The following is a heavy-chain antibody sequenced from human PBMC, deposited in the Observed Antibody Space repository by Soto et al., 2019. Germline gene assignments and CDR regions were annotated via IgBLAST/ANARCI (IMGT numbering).Heavy chain of an antibody. Sequence: GGSLRLSCAASGFTFSSYSMNWVRQSPGKGLEWISYINTIGSIISYADSVKGRFTISSDIAKNSLYLQMNSLKDEDTAVYYCARDLNWAFDYWGQGTLVTVSS. CDR1: GFTFSSYS. J-gene: IGHJ4*02. V-gene: IGHV3-48*02. CDR2: INTIGSII. D-gene: IGHD3-16*01. CDR3: ARDLNWAFDY.